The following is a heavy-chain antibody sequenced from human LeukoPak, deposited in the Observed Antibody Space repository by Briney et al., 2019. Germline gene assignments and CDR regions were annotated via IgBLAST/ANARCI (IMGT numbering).Heavy chain of an antibody. Sequence: GGSLRLSCAASGFTFFTYSMHWVRQAPGKGLEWVSSISSTSTYIYYAESLRGRFTISRDNAKNTLYLQMNGLRAEDTAVYYCARDHASGYSPGLAIDYWGQGTLVTVSS. CDR2: ISSTSTYI. CDR3: ARDHASGYSPGLAIDY. J-gene: IGHJ4*02. D-gene: IGHD5-18*01. V-gene: IGHV3-21*06. CDR1: GFTFFTYS.